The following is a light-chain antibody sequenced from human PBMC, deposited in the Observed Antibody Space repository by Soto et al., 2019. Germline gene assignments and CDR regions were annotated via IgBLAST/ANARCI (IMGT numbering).Light chain of an antibody. CDR1: QSVSGY. CDR2: ADS. CDR3: QQRYNWPIT. Sequence: EIVLTQSPATLSLSPGETATLSCRASQSVSGYIGWCQQKPGQAPRLLIYADSNRATGIPARFSGSGSGTDFTLTISSLEPEDFSVYYCQQRYNWPITFGQGTRLEIK. V-gene: IGKV3-11*01. J-gene: IGKJ5*01.